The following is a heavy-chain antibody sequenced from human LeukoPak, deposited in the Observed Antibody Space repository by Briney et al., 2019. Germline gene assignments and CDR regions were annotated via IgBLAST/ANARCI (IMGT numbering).Heavy chain of an antibody. CDR2: IHYSGST. V-gene: IGHV4-31*11. J-gene: IGHJ5*02. CDR1: GGSISSDYF. CDR3: ARDANPIAAATYNWFDP. Sequence: SETLSLTCAVSGGSISSDYFWIWIRQHPGKGLEWIGYIHYSGSTYNNQSLKSRVNMSVDTSKNQFSLKLRSVTDADTAVYYCARDANPIAAATYNWFDPWGQGTLVIVSS. D-gene: IGHD6-25*01.